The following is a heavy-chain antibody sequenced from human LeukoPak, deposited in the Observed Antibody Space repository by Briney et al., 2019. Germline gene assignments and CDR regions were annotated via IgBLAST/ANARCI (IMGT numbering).Heavy chain of an antibody. CDR1: GDSISGYY. D-gene: IGHD3-22*01. Sequence: SETLSLTCTVSGDSISGYYWSWIRQPAGKGLEWIGRISSSGSTNYNPSLKSRVTISVDTSKNQFSLKLSSVTAADTAVYFCARGPYSYDSSGAFDIWGQGTMVTVSS. CDR3: ARGPYSYDSSGAFDI. CDR2: ISSSGST. J-gene: IGHJ3*02. V-gene: IGHV4-4*07.